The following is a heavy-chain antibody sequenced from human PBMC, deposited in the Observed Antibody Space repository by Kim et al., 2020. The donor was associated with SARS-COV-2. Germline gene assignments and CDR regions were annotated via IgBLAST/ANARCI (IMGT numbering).Heavy chain of an antibody. V-gene: IGHV4-34*01. J-gene: IGHJ4*02. Sequence: SETLSLTCAVYGGSFSGYYWSWIRQPPGKGLEWMGEINHSGSTNYNPSLKSRVTISVDTSKNQFSLKLSSVTPADTAVYYCAREVGGHWGQGTLVTVSS. CDR1: GGSFSGYY. CDR3: AREVGGH. D-gene: IGHD3-16*01. CDR2: INHSGST.